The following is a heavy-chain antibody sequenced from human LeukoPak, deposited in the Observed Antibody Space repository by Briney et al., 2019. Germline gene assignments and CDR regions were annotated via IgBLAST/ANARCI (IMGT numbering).Heavy chain of an antibody. CDR2: ISWNSGSI. CDR3: AKDTTYSSGWYDLGYYYYYMGV. Sequence: GGSLRLSCAASGFTFDDYAMHWVRQAPGKGLEWVSGISWNSGSIGYADSVKGRFTISRDNAKNSLYLQMNSLRAEDTALYYCAKDTTYSSGWYDLGYYYYYMGVWGKGTTATVSS. D-gene: IGHD6-19*01. J-gene: IGHJ6*03. V-gene: IGHV3-9*01. CDR1: GFTFDDYA.